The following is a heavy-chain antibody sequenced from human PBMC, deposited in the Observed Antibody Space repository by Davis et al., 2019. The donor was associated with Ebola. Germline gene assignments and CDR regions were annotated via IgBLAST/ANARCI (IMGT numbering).Heavy chain of an antibody. V-gene: IGHV3-7*01. Sequence: GGSLRLSCAASGFTFSSYAMSWIRQAPGKGLEWVANIKPDGSEKYYVDSVKGRFTISRDNGQNSLYLQMNSLRVDDTAMYYCARTSYYDYVWLDWGQGTLVTVSS. D-gene: IGHD3-16*01. J-gene: IGHJ4*02. CDR3: ARTSYYDYVWLD. CDR1: GFTFSSYA. CDR2: IKPDGSEK.